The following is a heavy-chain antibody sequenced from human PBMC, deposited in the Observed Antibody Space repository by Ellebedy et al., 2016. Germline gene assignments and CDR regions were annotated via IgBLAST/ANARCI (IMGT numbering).Heavy chain of an antibody. D-gene: IGHD2-2*01. Sequence: SETLSLXXTVSGGSISSYYWSWIRQPAGKGLEWIGRIYTSGSTNYNPSLKSRVTMSVDTSKNQFSLKLSSVTAADTAVYYCARSRGPARYYYYMDVWGKGTTVTVSS. CDR1: GGSISSYY. CDR3: ARSRGPARYYYYMDV. V-gene: IGHV4-4*07. CDR2: IYTSGST. J-gene: IGHJ6*03.